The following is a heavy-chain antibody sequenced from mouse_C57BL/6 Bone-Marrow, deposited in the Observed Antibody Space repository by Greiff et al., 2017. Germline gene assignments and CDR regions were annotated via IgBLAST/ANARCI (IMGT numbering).Heavy chain of an antibody. D-gene: IGHD1-1*01. V-gene: IGHV1-39*01. CDR1: GYSFTDYN. CDR3: ARYYGSSYGYFDV. CDR2: INPNYGTT. J-gene: IGHJ1*03. Sequence: EVQLQQSGPELVKPGASVKISCKASGYSFTDYNMNWVKQSNGKSLEWIGVINPNYGTTSYNQKFKGKATLTVDQSSRTAYMQLNSLTSDDSAVYSCARYYGSSYGYFDVWGTGTTVTVSS.